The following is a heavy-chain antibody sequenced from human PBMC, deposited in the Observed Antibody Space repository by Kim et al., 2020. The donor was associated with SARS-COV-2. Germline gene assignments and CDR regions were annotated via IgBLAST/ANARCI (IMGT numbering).Heavy chain of an antibody. J-gene: IGHJ4*02. Sequence: ESAASVKGRFTNSRDDSKSIAYLQMNSLKTEDTAVYYCTRVLRVGDYFDYWGQGTLVTVSS. V-gene: IGHV3-49*02. CDR3: TRVLRVGDYFDY. D-gene: IGHD1-26*01.